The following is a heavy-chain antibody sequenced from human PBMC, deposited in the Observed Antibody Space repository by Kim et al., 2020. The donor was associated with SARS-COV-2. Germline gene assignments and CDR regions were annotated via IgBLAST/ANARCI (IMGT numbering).Heavy chain of an antibody. Sequence: GGSLRLSCAASGFTFSSYSMNWVRQAPGKGLEWVSYISSSSSTIYYADSVKGRFTISRDNAKNSLYLQMNSLRAEDTAVYYCARTPGGYCSGGSCYVYWYFDLWGRGTLVTVSS. CDR1: GFTFSSYS. J-gene: IGHJ2*01. CDR3: ARTPGGYCSGGSCYVYWYFDL. CDR2: ISSSSSTI. D-gene: IGHD2-15*01. V-gene: IGHV3-48*01.